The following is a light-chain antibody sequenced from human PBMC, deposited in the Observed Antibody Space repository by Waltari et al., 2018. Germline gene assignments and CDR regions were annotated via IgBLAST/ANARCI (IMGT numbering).Light chain of an antibody. V-gene: IGKV1-5*03. J-gene: IGKJ4*01. CDR1: QCISNW. CDR3: QQYNSYSLLT. Sequence: DIQMTQSPSTLSASVGDRIIITCRASQCISNWLACYQQKPGKAPKLLIYKAFTLETGVPSRFSGSGSGTVFTLTISSLQPDDFATYYCQQYNSYSLLTFGGGTKVEIE. CDR2: KAF.